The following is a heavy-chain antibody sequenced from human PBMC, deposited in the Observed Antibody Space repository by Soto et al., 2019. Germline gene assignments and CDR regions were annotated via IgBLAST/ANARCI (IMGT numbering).Heavy chain of an antibody. J-gene: IGHJ5*02. CDR1: GYTFTSYG. CDR3: ARDHEGGYYGSGSYWGWFDP. Sequence: QVQLVQSGAEVKKPGASVKVSCKASGYTFTSYGISWVRQAPGQGLEWTGWISAYNGNTNYAQKLQGRVTMTTDTSTSTAYMELRSLRSDDTAVYYCARDHEGGYYGSGSYWGWFDPWGQGTLVTVSS. CDR2: ISAYNGNT. D-gene: IGHD3-10*01. V-gene: IGHV1-18*01.